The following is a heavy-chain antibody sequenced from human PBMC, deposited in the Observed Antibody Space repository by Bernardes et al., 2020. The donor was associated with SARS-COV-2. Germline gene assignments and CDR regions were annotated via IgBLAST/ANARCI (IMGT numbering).Heavy chain of an antibody. Sequence: GGSLRLSCAASGFTFSSFSMHWVRQAPGKGLEWVAVISYDGSNQYYADSVKGRFTIFRDNSKNTVFLQMDSLRPEDTAVYYCARPLRFLWFGDLCLDSWGQGTLVTVSS. CDR3: ARPLRFLWFGDLCLDS. V-gene: IGHV3-30-3*01. D-gene: IGHD3-10*01. CDR2: ISYDGSNQ. J-gene: IGHJ4*02. CDR1: GFTFSSFS.